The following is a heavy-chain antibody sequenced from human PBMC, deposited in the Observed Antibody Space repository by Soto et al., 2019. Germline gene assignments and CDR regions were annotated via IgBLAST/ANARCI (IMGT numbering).Heavy chain of an antibody. V-gene: IGHV3-13*04. CDR2: IGTAGDT. D-gene: IGHD3-22*01. CDR3: ARAPNDSSGYGMDV. J-gene: IGHJ6*02. Sequence: GSLRLSCAASGFTFSSYDMHWVRQATGKGLEWVSAIGTAGDTYYPGSVKGRFTISRENAKNSLYLQMNSLRAGDTAVYYCARAPNDSSGYGMDVWGQGTTVTVSS. CDR1: GFTFSSYD.